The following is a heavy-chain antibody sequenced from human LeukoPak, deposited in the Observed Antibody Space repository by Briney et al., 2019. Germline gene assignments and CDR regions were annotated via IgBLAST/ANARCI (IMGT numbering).Heavy chain of an antibody. CDR2: ISGSDGST. V-gene: IGHV3-23*01. CDR1: GFTFSSFG. D-gene: IGHD3-10*01. CDR3: AKNIGGLDY. J-gene: IGHJ4*02. Sequence: HSGGSLSLSCAASGFTFSSFGMTWVRQAQAPGKGLEWVSGISGSDGSTYYADSVKGRFTISRDNSKNTLYLQMNSLRAEDTAVYYCAKNIGGLDYWGQGTLVTVSS.